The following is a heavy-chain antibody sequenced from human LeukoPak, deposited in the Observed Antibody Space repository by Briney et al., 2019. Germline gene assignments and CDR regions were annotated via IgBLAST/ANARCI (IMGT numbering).Heavy chain of an antibody. CDR2: SRNKAYSYTT. CDR3: SRDLTMVRGVTDY. Sequence: GGSLRLSCAASGFTFSDHYVDWVRQAPGKGLEWVGRSRNKAYSYTTEYAASVKGRFSISRDDSRNSVYLQMNSLQIEDTAAYYCSRDLTMVRGVTDYWGQGTLVTVSS. J-gene: IGHJ4*02. V-gene: IGHV3-72*01. D-gene: IGHD3-10*01. CDR1: GFTFSDHY.